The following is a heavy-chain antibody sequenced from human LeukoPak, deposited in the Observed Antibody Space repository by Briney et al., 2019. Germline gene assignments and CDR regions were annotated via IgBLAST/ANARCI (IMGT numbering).Heavy chain of an antibody. V-gene: IGHV3-7*03. CDR1: GFTTFGTLW. D-gene: IGHD3-10*01. CDR2: INQEGSEK. J-gene: IGHJ4*02. Sequence: GGSLRLSCAASGFTTFGTLWMSWVRQAPGKGLEWVANINQEGSEKYYVESVKGRFTISRDNAKRSLYLQMNSLRAEDTAVYYCARGYGSGNYYRAVVDYWGQGALVTVSS. CDR3: ARGYGSGNYYRAVVDY.